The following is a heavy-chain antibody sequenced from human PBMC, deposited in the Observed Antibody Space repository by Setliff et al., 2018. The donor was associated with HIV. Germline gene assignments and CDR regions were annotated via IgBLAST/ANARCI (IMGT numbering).Heavy chain of an antibody. D-gene: IGHD1-7*01. Sequence: SETLSLTCAVSGYSISSGYYWGWIRQPPGKGLEWIGSIYHSGSTYYNPSLKSRVTIPMDTSTNQFSLKLNSVTAADTAVYYCARVRLELRQYWGQGTLVTVSS. V-gene: IGHV4-38-2*01. J-gene: IGHJ1*01. CDR2: IYHSGST. CDR1: GYSISSGYY. CDR3: ARVRLELRQY.